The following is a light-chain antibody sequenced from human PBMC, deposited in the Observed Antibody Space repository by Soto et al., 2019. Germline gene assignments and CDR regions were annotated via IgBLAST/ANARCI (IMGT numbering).Light chain of an antibody. CDR3: QHYNSYSGA. Sequence: DIQMTQSPSTLSGSVGDRVTITCRASQTISSWLAWYQQKPGKAPKLLIYKASTLKSGVPSRFSGSGSGTELTLTISSLQPDDFATYYCQHYNSYSGAFGQGTKVDIK. J-gene: IGKJ1*01. V-gene: IGKV1-5*03. CDR1: QTISSW. CDR2: KAS.